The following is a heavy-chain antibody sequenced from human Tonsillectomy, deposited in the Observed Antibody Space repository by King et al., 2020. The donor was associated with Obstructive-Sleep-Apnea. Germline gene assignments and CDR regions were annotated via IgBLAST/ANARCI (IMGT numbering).Heavy chain of an antibody. J-gene: IGHJ5*02. CDR3: VRHDSSTWTDYFDP. CDR2: ISSNSNNI. V-gene: IGHV3-21*01. CDR1: GFSFSDYT. Sequence: VQLVESGGGLVKPGGSLRLSCVASGFSFSDYTMTWVRQAPGKGLEWVASISSNSNNIYYADSLKGRFTISRDNAKNSISLQMNTLRGEDTAVYFCVRHDSSTWTDYFDPWGQGTLVTVSS. D-gene: IGHD6-13*01.